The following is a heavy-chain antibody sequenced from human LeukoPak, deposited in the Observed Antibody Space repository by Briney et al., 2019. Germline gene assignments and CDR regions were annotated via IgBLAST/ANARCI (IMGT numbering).Heavy chain of an antibody. J-gene: IGHJ4*02. Sequence: GASVKVSCKASGYTFTSYDINWVRQATGQGLEWMGWMNPNSGNTGYAQKFQGRVTITRNTSISTAYMELSSLRSEDTAVYYCAREGKLTGYSGGLGFNYWGQGTLVTVSS. CDR1: GYTFTSYD. CDR3: AREGKLTGYSGGLGFNY. V-gene: IGHV1-8*03. D-gene: IGHD6-19*01. CDR2: MNPNSGNT.